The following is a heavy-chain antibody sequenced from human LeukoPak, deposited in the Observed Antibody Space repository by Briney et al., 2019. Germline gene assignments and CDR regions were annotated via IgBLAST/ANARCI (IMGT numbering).Heavy chain of an antibody. CDR3: ARMLAAADYYYYYYMDV. V-gene: IGHV3-30*03. Sequence: GGSLRLSCAASGFTFSSYGMHWVRQAPGKGLEWVAVISYDGSNKYYADSVRGRFTISRDNAKNSLFLQMNSLRAEDTAVYYCARMLAAADYYYYYYMDVWGKGTTVTVSS. CDR1: GFTFSSYG. CDR2: ISYDGSNK. D-gene: IGHD6-13*01. J-gene: IGHJ6*03.